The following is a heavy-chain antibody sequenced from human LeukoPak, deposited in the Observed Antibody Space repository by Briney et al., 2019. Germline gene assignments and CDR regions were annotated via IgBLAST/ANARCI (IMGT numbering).Heavy chain of an antibody. Sequence: KASETLSLTCTVSGGSISSSSYYWGWIRQPPGKGLEWIGSIYYSGSTYFNPSLKSRVTISVDTSKNQFSPKLSSVTAADTAVYYCARLLGSYGSGYFDYWGQGTLVTVSS. V-gene: IGHV4-39*01. CDR3: ARLLGSYGSGYFDY. D-gene: IGHD3-10*01. CDR2: IYYSGST. J-gene: IGHJ4*02. CDR1: GGSISSSSYY.